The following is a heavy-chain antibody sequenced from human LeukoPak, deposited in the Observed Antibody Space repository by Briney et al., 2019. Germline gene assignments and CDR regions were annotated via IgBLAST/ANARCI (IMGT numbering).Heavy chain of an antibody. D-gene: IGHD6-19*01. CDR3: AKSPGIAVAGTPFDY. V-gene: IGHV3-23*01. J-gene: IGHJ4*02. CDR2: ISGSGGST. Sequence: GGSLRLSCAASGFTFSSYATSWVRQAPGKGLEWVSGISGSGGSTYYADSVKGRFTISRDNSKNTLYLQMNSLRAEDTAVYYCAKSPGIAVAGTPFDYWGQGTLVTVSS. CDR1: GFTFSSYA.